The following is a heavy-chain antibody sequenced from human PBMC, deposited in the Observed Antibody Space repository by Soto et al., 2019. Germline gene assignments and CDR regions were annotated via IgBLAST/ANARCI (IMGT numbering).Heavy chain of an antibody. V-gene: IGHV1-69*13. CDR2: TIPILGTA. J-gene: IGHJ6*02. Sequence: SVKVSCKASGGTFSSYAISWVRQAPGQGLEWMGGTIPILGTANYAQKFQGRVTITADESTSTAYMELSSLRSEDTAVYYCAREGDAYDFWSGYFTTLYYYYYGMDVWGQGTTVTVSS. D-gene: IGHD3-3*01. CDR1: GGTFSSYA. CDR3: AREGDAYDFWSGYFTTLYYYYYGMDV.